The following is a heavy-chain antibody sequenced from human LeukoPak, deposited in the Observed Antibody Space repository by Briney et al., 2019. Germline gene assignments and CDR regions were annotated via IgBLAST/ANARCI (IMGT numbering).Heavy chain of an antibody. V-gene: IGHV3-7*01. CDR3: ANVPRSTVSY. D-gene: IGHD2-15*01. Sequence: GGSLRLSCAASGFSFTTNWMHWVRQTPGKRLEWVAELNEDGTVKYYVDSVKGRFTISRNNAKNSLYLQMNRLRAEDTGVYFCANVPRSTVSYWGRGTLVTVSS. CDR2: LNEDGTVK. J-gene: IGHJ4*02. CDR1: GFSFTTNW.